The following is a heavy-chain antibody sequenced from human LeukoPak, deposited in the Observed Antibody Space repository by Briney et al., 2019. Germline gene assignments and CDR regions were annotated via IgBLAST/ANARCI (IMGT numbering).Heavy chain of an antibody. Sequence: GGSLRLSCAASGFTFSDAWMSWVRQAPGKGLEWVGRIKSKTDGGTTDYAAPVKGRFTISRDDSKNTLYLQMNSLKTEDTAVYYCAKDGGYSHDHYYYMDVWGKGPRSSSP. D-gene: IGHD5-18*01. V-gene: IGHV3-15*01. J-gene: IGHJ6*03. CDR3: AKDGGYSHDHYYYMDV. CDR1: GFTFSDAW. CDR2: IKSKTDGGTT.